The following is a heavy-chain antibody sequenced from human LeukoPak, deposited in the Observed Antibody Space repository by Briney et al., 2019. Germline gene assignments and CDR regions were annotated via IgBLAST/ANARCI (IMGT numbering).Heavy chain of an antibody. J-gene: IGHJ4*02. CDR3: ARAPASYYDSSGYYFKRGKGKLDY. V-gene: IGHV1-8*01. CDR2: MNPNTGSA. CDR1: GFSFTSYD. D-gene: IGHD3-22*01. Sequence: ASVKVSCKAFGFSFTSYDINWVRQAAGQGLEWMGWMNPNTGSAAYEQKFQDRVAFTRNTSISTAYMELSSLRSEDTAVYYCARAPASYYDSSGYYFKRGKGKLDYWGQGTLVTVSS.